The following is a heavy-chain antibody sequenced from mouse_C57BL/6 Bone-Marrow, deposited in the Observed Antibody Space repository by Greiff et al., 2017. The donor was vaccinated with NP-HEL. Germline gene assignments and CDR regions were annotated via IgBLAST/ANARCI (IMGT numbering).Heavy chain of an antibody. D-gene: IGHD1-3*01. CDR2: IPPNSGST. J-gene: IGHJ3*01. Sequence: VKLQESGAELVKPGASVKLSCKASGYTFTSYWMHWVKQRPGQGLEWIGMIPPNSGSTNYNEKFKSKATLTVDKSSSTAYMQLSSLTSEDSAVYYCAKSAWFAYWGQGTLVTVSA. V-gene: IGHV1-64*01. CDR3: AKSAWFAY. CDR1: GYTFTSYW.